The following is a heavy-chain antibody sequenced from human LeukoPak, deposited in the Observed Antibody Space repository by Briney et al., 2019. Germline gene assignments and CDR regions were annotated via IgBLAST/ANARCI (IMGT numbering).Heavy chain of an antibody. D-gene: IGHD1-26*01. CDR3: VRDQAKIGGGYYMDV. CDR2: ISNSGSPI. V-gene: IGHV3-48*03. J-gene: IGHJ6*03. CDR1: GFTFSSYE. Sequence: GGSLRLSCAGSGFTFSSYEMNWVRQAPGKGLEWVSYISNSGSPIYYADSVKGRFTISRDNAKNSLYLQMNSLRAEDTAVYYCVRDQAKIGGGYYMDVWGKGTTVTVSS.